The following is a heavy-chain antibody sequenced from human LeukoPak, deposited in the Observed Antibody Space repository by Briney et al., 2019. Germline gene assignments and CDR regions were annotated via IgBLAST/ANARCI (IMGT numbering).Heavy chain of an antibody. J-gene: IGHJ4*02. V-gene: IGHV4-59*08. Sequence: SETLSLTCTVSGGSISSYYWSWIRQPPGNGLEWIGYIYYSGSTNYNPSLKSRVTISVDTSKNQFSLKLSSVTAADTAVYYCARGSNYYDSSGYWAYWGQGTLVTVSS. D-gene: IGHD3-22*01. CDR1: GGSISSYY. CDR2: IYYSGST. CDR3: ARGSNYYDSSGYWAY.